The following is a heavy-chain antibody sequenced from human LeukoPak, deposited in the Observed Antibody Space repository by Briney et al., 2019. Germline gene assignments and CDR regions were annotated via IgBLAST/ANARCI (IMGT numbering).Heavy chain of an antibody. CDR2: ISGSGGST. V-gene: IGHV3-23*01. D-gene: IGHD3-22*01. CDR1: GFTFSSYA. Sequence: PGGSLRLSCAASGFTFSSYAMSWARQAPGKGLEWVSAISGSGGSTYYADSVKGRFAISRDNSKNTLYLQMNSLRAEDTAVYYCAKDQFYDSSGPDAFDIWGQGTMVTVSS. J-gene: IGHJ3*02. CDR3: AKDQFYDSSGPDAFDI.